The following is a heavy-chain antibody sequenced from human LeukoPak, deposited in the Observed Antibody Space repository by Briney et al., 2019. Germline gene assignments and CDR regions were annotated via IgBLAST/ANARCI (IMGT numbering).Heavy chain of an antibody. D-gene: IGHD5-18*01. V-gene: IGHV3-23*01. CDR3: CRRPMSVYIYEN. Sequence: GGSLRLSCAASGFTFSSYAMSWVRQAPGKGLEWVATISYSGADTFSADSVKGRFTISRDDSKKTVYLQMNSLRVEDTAVYYCCRRPMSVYIYENWGQGTLVTVSS. CDR1: GFTFSSYA. CDR2: ISYSGADT. J-gene: IGHJ4*02.